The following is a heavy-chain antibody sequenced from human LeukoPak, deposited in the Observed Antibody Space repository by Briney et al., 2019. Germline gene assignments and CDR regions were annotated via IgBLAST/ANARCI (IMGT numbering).Heavy chain of an antibody. J-gene: IGHJ4*02. V-gene: IGHV4-59*12. CDR1: GGSISSYY. CDR2: IYYSGST. D-gene: IGHD2-15*01. CDR3: ARDLCSGGSCWFDY. Sequence: SETLSLTCTVSGGSISSYYWSWIRQPPGKGLEWIGYIYYSGSTNYNPSLKSRVTISVDRSKNQFSLKLSSVTAADTAVYYCARDLCSGGSCWFDYWGQGTLVTVSS.